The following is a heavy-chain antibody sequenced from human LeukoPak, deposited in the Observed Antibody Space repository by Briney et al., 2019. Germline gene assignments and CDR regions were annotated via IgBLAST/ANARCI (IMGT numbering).Heavy chain of an antibody. Sequence: PGGSLRLSCAASGFTFSSYAAHWVRQAPGKGLDWVAVISNDGSIQYYANSVKGRFTISRDNSEKTLFLQMNSLRPEDTAMYYCAKDPPGGSWYGDHWGQRTLVTVSS. CDR2: ISNDGSIQ. CDR1: GFTFSSYA. CDR3: AKDPPGGSWYGDH. D-gene: IGHD6-13*01. J-gene: IGHJ4*02. V-gene: IGHV3-30*04.